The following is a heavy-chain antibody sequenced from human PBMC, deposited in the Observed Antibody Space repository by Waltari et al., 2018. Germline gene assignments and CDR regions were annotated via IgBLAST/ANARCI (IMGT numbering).Heavy chain of an antibody. D-gene: IGHD3-22*01. J-gene: IGHJ4*02. CDR3: ARILRIDRVVVTNLGEFDY. CDR2: INPNSGGT. CDR1: GYTFTGYY. V-gene: IGHV1-2*06. Sequence: QVQLVQSGAEVKKPGASVKVSCKASGYTFTGYYMHWVRQAPGQGLEWMGRINPNSGGTNYAQKFQGRVTMTRDTSISTAYMELSRLRSDDTAVYYCARILRIDRVVVTNLGEFDYWGQGTLVTVSS.